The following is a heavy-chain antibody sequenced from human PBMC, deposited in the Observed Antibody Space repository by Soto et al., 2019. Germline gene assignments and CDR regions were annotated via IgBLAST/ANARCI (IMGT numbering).Heavy chain of an antibody. CDR1: GGTFSSYA. V-gene: IGHV1-69*12. J-gene: IGHJ6*02. Sequence: QVQLVQSGAEVKKPGSSVKVSCKASGGTFSSYAISWVRQAPGQGLEWMGGIIPIFGTANYAQKFQGRVTITADESTSTAYMELSSLRSEDTAVCYCARIAVAGTGIYYYYGMDVWGQGTTVTVSS. D-gene: IGHD6-19*01. CDR3: ARIAVAGTGIYYYYGMDV. CDR2: IIPIFGTA.